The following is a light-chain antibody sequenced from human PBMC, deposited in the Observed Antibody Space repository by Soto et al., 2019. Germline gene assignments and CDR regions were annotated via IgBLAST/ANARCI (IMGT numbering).Light chain of an antibody. CDR2: WAS. CDR1: QCAFTCANNKDC. CDR3: QQFSSHPFFP. Sequence: SLMAQSPYTLAVSLGERATIYCRSTQCAFTCANNKDCLAWYQQKPGQPPKLLLYWASTRESVVPDRLSGSASGTDFTLTISSLQAEEVAIYYCQQFSSHPFFPFGQGTKVDIK. V-gene: IGKV4-1*01. J-gene: IGKJ2*01.